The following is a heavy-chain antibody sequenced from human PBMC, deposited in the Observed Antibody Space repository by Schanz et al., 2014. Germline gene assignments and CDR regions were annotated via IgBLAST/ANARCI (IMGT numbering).Heavy chain of an antibody. Sequence: QVQLQESGPGLVKPSQTLSLTCTVSGGSIRSGTYYWSWIRQPAGKALEWVGRVFPNGITNDNPSLKSRVTISLDTSKHRFSVTLTSLSAADTADYYCARDTTWRLDLWGRGTLVTVSS. CDR2: VFPNGIT. CDR3: ARDTTWRLDL. CDR1: GGSIRSGTYY. J-gene: IGHJ2*01. D-gene: IGHD1-1*01. V-gene: IGHV4-61*02.